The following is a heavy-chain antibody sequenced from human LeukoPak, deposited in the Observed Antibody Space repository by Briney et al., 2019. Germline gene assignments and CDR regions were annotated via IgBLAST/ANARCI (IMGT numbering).Heavy chain of an antibody. CDR1: GFTLSNYY. CDR2: ISSDGSTI. Sequence: PGGSLRLSCAASGFTLSNYYMSWVRQAPGKGPEWISYISSDGSTIYYADSVKGRFTGSRDNTKNSLYLQMNSLRAEDTALYYCATYGSGSGTFFDSWGQGTLVTVSS. J-gene: IGHJ4*01. CDR3: ATYGSGSGTFFDS. V-gene: IGHV3-11*04. D-gene: IGHD3-10*01.